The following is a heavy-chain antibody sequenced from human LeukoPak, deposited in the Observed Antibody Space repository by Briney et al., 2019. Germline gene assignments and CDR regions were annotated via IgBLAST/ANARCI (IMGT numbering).Heavy chain of an antibody. CDR2: ISGSGGTT. CDR1: GFTFSSYA. CDR3: ARVIFNLWELYGLGDY. Sequence: PGGSLRLSCIASGFTFSSYAMTWVRQAPGKRLEWVSCISGSGGTTYSADSVKGRFTISRDNSKNTLYLQMNSLRAEDTATYYCARVIFNLWELYGLGDYRRQGTLVTVCS. V-gene: IGHV3-23*01. J-gene: IGHJ4*02. D-gene: IGHD1-26*01.